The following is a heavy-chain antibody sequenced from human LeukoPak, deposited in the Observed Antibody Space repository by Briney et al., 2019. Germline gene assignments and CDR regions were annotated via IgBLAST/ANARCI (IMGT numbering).Heavy chain of an antibody. J-gene: IGHJ4*02. D-gene: IGHD2-2*02. CDR1: GFTFSDYY. Sequence: GGSLRLSCAASGFTFSDYYMSWIRQAPGKGLEWVSYIGTSGSTIYYADSVKGRFTFSRDNAKNSLYLQMNSLRAEDTAVYYRARQGEGCSSTSCYKVDFDYWGQGTLVTVSS. CDR2: IGTSGSTI. CDR3: ARQGEGCSSTSCYKVDFDY. V-gene: IGHV3-11*04.